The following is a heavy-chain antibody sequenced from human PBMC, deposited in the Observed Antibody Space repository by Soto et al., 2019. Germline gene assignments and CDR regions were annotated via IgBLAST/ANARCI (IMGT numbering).Heavy chain of an antibody. CDR3: ARDPFEYSSSSSWFDP. CDR1: GFTFSSYS. J-gene: IGHJ5*02. CDR2: ISSSSSYI. V-gene: IGHV3-21*01. D-gene: IGHD6-6*01. Sequence: GGSLSLSCAASGFTFSSYSMNWVRQAPGKGLEWVSSISSSSSYIYYADSVKGRFTISRDNAKNSLYLQMNSLRAEDTAVYYCARDPFEYSSSSSWFDPWGQGTLVTVSS.